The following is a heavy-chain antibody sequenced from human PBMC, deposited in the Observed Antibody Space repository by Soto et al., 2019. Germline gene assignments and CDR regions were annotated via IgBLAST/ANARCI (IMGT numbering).Heavy chain of an antibody. CDR2: IGTAGDT. CDR1: GFTFSSYA. V-gene: IGHV3-13*01. J-gene: IGHJ4*02. CDR3: ARGPYSGSYYNYFDY. Sequence: PGGSLRLSCAASGFTFSSYAMHWVRQATGKGLEWVSAIGTAGDTYYPGSVKGRFTISRENAKNSLYLQMNSLRAGDTAVYYCARGPYSGSYYNYFDYWGQGTLVTVSS. D-gene: IGHD1-26*01.